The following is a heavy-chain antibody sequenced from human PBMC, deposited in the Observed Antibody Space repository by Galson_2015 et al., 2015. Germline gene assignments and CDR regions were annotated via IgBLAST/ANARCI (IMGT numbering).Heavy chain of an antibody. J-gene: IGHJ4*02. Sequence: SLRLSCAASGFTFSSYGMHWVRQAPGKGLEWVAVISYNGSNKYYADSVKGRFTISRDNSKNTLYLQMTSLRAEDTAVYYCAKDLSQEYSSGWATPGYWGQGTLVTVSS. CDR3: AKDLSQEYSSGWATPGY. CDR1: GFTFSSYG. CDR2: ISYNGSNK. D-gene: IGHD6-19*01. V-gene: IGHV3-30*18.